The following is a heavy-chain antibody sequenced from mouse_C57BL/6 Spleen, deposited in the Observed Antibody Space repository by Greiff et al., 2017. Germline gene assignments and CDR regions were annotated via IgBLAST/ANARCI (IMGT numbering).Heavy chain of an antibody. CDR2: IDPSDSYT. CDR3: AREGLLDYFDY. D-gene: IGHD2-10*01. Sequence: QVQLQQPGAELVMPGASVKLSCKASGYTFTSYWMHWVKQRPGQGLEWIGEIDPSDSYTNYNQKFKGKSTLTVDKSSSTAYMQLSSLTSEDSAVYYCAREGLLDYFDYWGQGTTLTVSS. CDR1: GYTFTSYW. V-gene: IGHV1-69*01. J-gene: IGHJ2*01.